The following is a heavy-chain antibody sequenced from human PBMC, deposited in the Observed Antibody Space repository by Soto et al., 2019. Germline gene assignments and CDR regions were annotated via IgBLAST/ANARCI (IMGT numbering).Heavy chain of an antibody. D-gene: IGHD6-25*01. CDR1: GFPFTSLD. CDR2: MTPSGYI. Sequence: QVQLVQSGAEVRKPGASVKVSCKASGFPFTSLDINWVRQAPGQGLEWVGYMTPSGYIGFAQKFRGRVSMTRDASTSTVSREWSSLRSDDTAVYYWARDQEAAAFNYWGQGTLVTVSS. V-gene: IGHV1-8*01. J-gene: IGHJ4*02. CDR3: ARDQEAAAFNY.